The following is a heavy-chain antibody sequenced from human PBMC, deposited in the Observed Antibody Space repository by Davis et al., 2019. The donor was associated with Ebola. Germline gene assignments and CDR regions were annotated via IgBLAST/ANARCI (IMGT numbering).Heavy chain of an antibody. V-gene: IGHV3-33*08. J-gene: IGHJ5*02. Sequence: GESLKISCAASGFTFSNYWMNWVRQAPGKGLEWVAVIWYDGSNKYYADSVKGRFTISRDNSKNTLYLQMNSLRAEDTAVYYCAIEGYYYGSGSPPSFDPWGQGTLVTVSS. D-gene: IGHD3-10*01. CDR3: AIEGYYYGSGSPPSFDP. CDR2: IWYDGSNK. CDR1: GFTFSNYW.